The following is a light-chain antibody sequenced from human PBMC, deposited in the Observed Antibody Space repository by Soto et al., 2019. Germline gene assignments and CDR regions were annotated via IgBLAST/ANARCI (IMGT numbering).Light chain of an antibody. CDR2: EGN. J-gene: IGLJ1*01. Sequence: QSALAQPASVSGSPGQSITISCTGTSGFVGSFSLVSWYQQHPGKAPKVMISEGNRRPSGVPDRFSGSTSVNTASLTISGLQADDEDAYYCCLSIGATTYVFGTGTKLTVL. CDR3: CLSIGATTYV. CDR1: SGFVGSFSL. V-gene: IGLV2-23*01.